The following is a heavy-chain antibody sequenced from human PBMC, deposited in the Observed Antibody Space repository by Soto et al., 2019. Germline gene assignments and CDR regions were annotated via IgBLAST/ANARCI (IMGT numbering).Heavy chain of an antibody. Sequence: GSLRLSCAASGFTFSDYYMSWIRQAPGKGLEWVSYISSSGSTIYYADSVKGRFTISRDNAKNSLYLQMNSLRAEDTAVYYCARAPTIAVAEYYFDYWGQGTLVTVSS. CDR3: ARAPTIAVAEYYFDY. D-gene: IGHD6-19*01. V-gene: IGHV3-11*01. CDR2: ISSSGSTI. CDR1: GFTFSDYY. J-gene: IGHJ4*02.